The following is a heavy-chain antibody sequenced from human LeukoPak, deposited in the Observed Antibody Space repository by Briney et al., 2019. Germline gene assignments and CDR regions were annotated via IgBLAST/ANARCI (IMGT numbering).Heavy chain of an antibody. Sequence: KPSETLSLTCTVSGGYISSYYWSWIPQSAGKGLEGIVHIYASGSIDYNPSIKSRATISVDTSKNHFSLRLRSVTAADTAVYYCARAWNFYFDYWGQGTLVTVSS. CDR2: IYASGSI. CDR1: GGYISSYY. J-gene: IGHJ4*02. D-gene: IGHD1-7*01. V-gene: IGHV4-4*07. CDR3: ARAWNFYFDY.